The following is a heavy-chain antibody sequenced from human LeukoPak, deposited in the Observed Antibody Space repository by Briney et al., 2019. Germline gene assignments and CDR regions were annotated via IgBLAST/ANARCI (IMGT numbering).Heavy chain of an antibody. Sequence: GGSLRLSCAASGFTFSSYEMDWVRHARGKGLEWVSYISSSGSTIYYADSVKGRFTISRDNAKNSLYMQMNSLRAEETAVYNCARAPDDYIDYWYFDLWGRGTLVTVSS. V-gene: IGHV3-48*03. CDR1: GFTFSSYE. J-gene: IGHJ2*01. D-gene: IGHD5-24*01. CDR3: ARAPDDYIDYWYFDL. CDR2: ISSSGSTI.